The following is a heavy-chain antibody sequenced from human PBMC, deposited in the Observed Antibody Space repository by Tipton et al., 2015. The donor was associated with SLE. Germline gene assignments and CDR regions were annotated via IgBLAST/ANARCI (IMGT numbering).Heavy chain of an antibody. J-gene: IGHJ5*02. Sequence: TLSLTCTVSGGSISSHYWSWIRQPPGKGLEWFGYIYYSGSTNYNPSPKSRVTISVDTSTNQFSLKLSSVTAADTAVYYCARDLGAPYYDFWSGYRGWFDPWGQGTLVTVSS. CDR3: ARDLGAPYYDFWSGYRGWFDP. CDR1: GGSISSHY. CDR2: IYYSGST. D-gene: IGHD3-3*01. V-gene: IGHV4-59*11.